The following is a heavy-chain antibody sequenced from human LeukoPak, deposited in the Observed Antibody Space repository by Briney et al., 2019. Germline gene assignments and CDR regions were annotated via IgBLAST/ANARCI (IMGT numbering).Heavy chain of an antibody. Sequence: SETLSLTCTVSVGSISNHYWSWIRQTPGKGLEWIGHISYSGGTNYNPSFKSRVTISVDTSKSQFSLKLTSVTASDTAVYYCARLKDLWFDPWGQGTLVTVSS. CDR2: ISYSGGT. CDR3: ARLKDLWFDP. J-gene: IGHJ5*02. CDR1: VGSISNHY. V-gene: IGHV4-59*11. D-gene: IGHD2-15*01.